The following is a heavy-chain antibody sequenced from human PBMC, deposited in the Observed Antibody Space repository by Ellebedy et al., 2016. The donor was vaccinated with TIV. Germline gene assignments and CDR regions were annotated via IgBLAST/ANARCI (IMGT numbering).Heavy chain of an antibody. J-gene: IGHJ3*02. V-gene: IGHV3-48*04. CDR2: ISSSSSTI. D-gene: IGHD3-9*01. CDR3: ARDGLRYFDWFRPVDGFYI. CDR1: GFTFTSYS. Sequence: GGSLRLSXAASGFTFTSYSMNWVRQAPGKGLEWVSYISSSSSTIYYADSVKGRFTISRDNAKNSLYLQMNSLRAEDTAVYYCARDGLRYFDWFRPVDGFYIWGQGTMVTVSS.